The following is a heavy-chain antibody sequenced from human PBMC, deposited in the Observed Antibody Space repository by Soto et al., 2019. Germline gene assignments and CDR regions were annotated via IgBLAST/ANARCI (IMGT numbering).Heavy chain of an antibody. CDR3: ASGGDYYSGIDV. V-gene: IGHV3-33*01. D-gene: IGHD3-10*01. Sequence: QVQLVESGGGVVQPGRSLRLSCAASGFTFSSYGMHWVRQAPGKGLEWVAVIWYDGSNKYYADSVKGRFTISRDNSKNTLYLQMNSLRAEDTAVYYCASGGDYYSGIDVWGQGTTVTVSS. CDR1: GFTFSSYG. CDR2: IWYDGSNK. J-gene: IGHJ6*02.